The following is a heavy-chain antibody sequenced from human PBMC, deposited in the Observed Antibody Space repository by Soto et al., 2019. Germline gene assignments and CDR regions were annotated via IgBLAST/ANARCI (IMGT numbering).Heavy chain of an antibody. Sequence: EVQLVESGGGLVQPGGSLRLSCAASGFTVSSNYMSWVRQAPGKGLEWVSVIYSGGSTYYADSVKGRFTISRDNSKNTLYLQMNSLRVEDTVVYYCARDRDILTGNDAFDIWGQGTMVTVSP. V-gene: IGHV3-66*01. CDR1: GFTVSSNY. D-gene: IGHD3-9*01. J-gene: IGHJ3*02. CDR3: ARDRDILTGNDAFDI. CDR2: IYSGGST.